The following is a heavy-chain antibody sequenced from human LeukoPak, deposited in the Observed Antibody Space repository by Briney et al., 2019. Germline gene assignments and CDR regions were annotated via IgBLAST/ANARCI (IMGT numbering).Heavy chain of an antibody. D-gene: IGHD6-13*01. CDR2: ISPDGSTK. V-gene: IGHV3-7*03. CDR1: GFTFSRSW. J-gene: IGHJ4*02. Sequence: PGGSLRLSCAASGFTFSRSWMSGVRQPPGKGLEWVANISPDGSTKYHMDSVKGRFTISRDNAKDSLYLEMSRLRDDDTAMYYCATGASGSWDFGGQGTLVTVSS. CDR3: ATGASGSWDF.